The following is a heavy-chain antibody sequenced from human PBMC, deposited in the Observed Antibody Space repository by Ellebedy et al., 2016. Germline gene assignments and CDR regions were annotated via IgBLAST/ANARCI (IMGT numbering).Heavy chain of an antibody. CDR2: ISYDGSNK. V-gene: IGHV3-30*03. J-gene: IGHJ6*03. D-gene: IGHD3-22*01. CDR3: AGGWDNYDSSGYYYPDYYYYYMDV. CDR1: GFTFSSYG. Sequence: GESLKISXAASGFTFSSYGMHWVRQAPGKGLEWVAVISYDGSNKYYADSVKGRFTISRDNSKNTLYLQMNSLRAEDTAVYYCAGGWDNYDSSGYYYPDYYYYYMDVWGKGTTVTVSS.